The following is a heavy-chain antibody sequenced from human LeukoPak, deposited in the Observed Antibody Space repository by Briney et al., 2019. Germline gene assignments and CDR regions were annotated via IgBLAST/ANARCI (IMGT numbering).Heavy chain of an antibody. V-gene: IGHV4-39*01. Sequence: SETLSLTCTVSGGSISSSSYYWGWIRQPPGKGLEWIGSIYYSGSTYYNPSLKSRVTISVDTSKNQFSLKLSSVTAADTAVYYCARGGNWNRLYYFDYWGQGTLVTVSS. D-gene: IGHD1-1*01. CDR2: IYYSGST. CDR3: ARGGNWNRLYYFDY. CDR1: GGSISSSSYY. J-gene: IGHJ4*02.